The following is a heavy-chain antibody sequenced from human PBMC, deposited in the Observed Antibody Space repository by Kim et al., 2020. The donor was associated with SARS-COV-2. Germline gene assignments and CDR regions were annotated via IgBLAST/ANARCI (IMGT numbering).Heavy chain of an antibody. D-gene: IGHD4-17*01. CDR3: ARHDTSNYGIDS. J-gene: IGHJ4*02. CDR2: IYYSGST. CDR1: GGSISSSSYY. V-gene: IGHV4-39*01. Sequence: SETLSLTCTVSGGSISSSSYYWGWIRQPPGKGLEWIGSIYYSGSTYYNPSLKSRVTISVDTSKNQFSLKLSSVTAADTAVYYCARHDTSNYGIDSWGQGT.